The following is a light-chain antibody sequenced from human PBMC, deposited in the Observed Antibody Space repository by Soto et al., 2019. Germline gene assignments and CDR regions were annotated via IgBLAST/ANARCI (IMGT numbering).Light chain of an antibody. V-gene: IGLV2-14*03. CDR2: DVN. J-gene: IGLJ2*01. CDR3: TSWTTSTTMI. Sequence: QSVLTQPASVSGSPGQSITISCTGTSSDIGAYNYVSWYQQHPDKAPKLMIYDVNIRPSGVSNRFSGSKSGNTASLTISGLQAEDEADYYCTSWTTSTTMIFGGGTQLTVL. CDR1: SSDIGAYNY.